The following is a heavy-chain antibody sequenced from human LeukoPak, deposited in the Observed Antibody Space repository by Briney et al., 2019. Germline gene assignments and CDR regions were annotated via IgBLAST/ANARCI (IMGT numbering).Heavy chain of an antibody. D-gene: IGHD6-13*01. CDR3: ARGNPTSSSWPIFDY. Sequence: GGSLRLSCAASGFTFSFYSMNWVRQAPGKGLEWVSYISTSSTTIYYADSVRGRFTISRDNAKNSLYLQMNSLRAEDTAVYYCARGNPTSSSWPIFDYWGQGILVTVSS. CDR2: ISTSSTTI. V-gene: IGHV3-48*01. J-gene: IGHJ4*02. CDR1: GFTFSFYS.